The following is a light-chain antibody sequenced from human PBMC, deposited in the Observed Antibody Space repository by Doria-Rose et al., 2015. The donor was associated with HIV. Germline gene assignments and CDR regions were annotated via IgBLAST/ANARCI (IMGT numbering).Light chain of an antibody. CDR3: HQSYSIPLT. V-gene: IGKV1-39*01. CDR1: QSTGSF. CDR2: AAS. J-gene: IGKJ4*01. Sequence: TQSPSSLSASVGDRVTITCRASQSTGSFLNWYQQKPVKAAKLLIYAASALQNGFPSRFSGSGSGTDFTLTISSLQPEDFATDFCHQSYSIPLTFGGGTKVEIK.